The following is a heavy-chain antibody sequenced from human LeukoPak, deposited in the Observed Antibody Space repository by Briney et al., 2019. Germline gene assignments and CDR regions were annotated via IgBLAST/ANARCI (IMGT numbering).Heavy chain of an antibody. D-gene: IGHD3-10*01. CDR3: ARRVGRYFGERAYYYNYMDV. J-gene: IGHJ6*03. Sequence: SETLSLTCVVYGGSFSGYYWSWIRQPPGKGLEWIGEINHSGSTKYNPSLKSRVTISVDTSKNQFSLKLSSVTAADRAVYYCARRVGRYFGERAYYYNYMDVWDKGTTVTISS. V-gene: IGHV4-34*01. CDR1: GGSFSGYY. CDR2: INHSGST.